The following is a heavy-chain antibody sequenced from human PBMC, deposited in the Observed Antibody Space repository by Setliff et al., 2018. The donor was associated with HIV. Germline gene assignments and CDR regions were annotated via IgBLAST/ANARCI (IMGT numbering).Heavy chain of an antibody. CDR1: GGSISSYY. CDR3: ARQNSGWGVGLYYFDY. V-gene: IGHV4-59*05. J-gene: IGHJ4*02. D-gene: IGHD6-19*01. Sequence: KPSETLSLTCTVSGGSISSYYWSWIRQPAGKGLEWIGRIYYSGSIYYNPSLKSRVTISVDTPNNHFSLRLSSVTAADTALYYCARQNSGWGVGLYYFDYWGQGTLVTVSS. CDR2: IYYSGSI.